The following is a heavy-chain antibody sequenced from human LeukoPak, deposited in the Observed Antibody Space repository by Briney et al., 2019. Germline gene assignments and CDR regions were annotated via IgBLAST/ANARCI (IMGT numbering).Heavy chain of an antibody. Sequence: SETLSLTCTVSGGSISSSSYYWGWIRQPPGKGLEWIGSIYYSGSTYYNPSLKSRVTISVDTSKSQFSLKLSSVTAADTAVYYCARDSRGRYNYVWGSFYFDSWGQGTLVTVSS. J-gene: IGHJ4*02. V-gene: IGHV4-39*07. CDR1: GGSISSSSYY. CDR2: IYYSGST. D-gene: IGHD3-16*01. CDR3: ARDSRGRYNYVWGSFYFDS.